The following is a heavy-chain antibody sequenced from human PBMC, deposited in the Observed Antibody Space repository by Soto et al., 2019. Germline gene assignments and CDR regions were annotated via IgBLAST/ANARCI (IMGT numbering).Heavy chain of an antibody. D-gene: IGHD5-18*01. CDR2: INPSGGST. Sequence: GASVKVSCKASGYTFTSYYMHWGRQAPGQGLEWMGIINPSGGSTSYAQEFQGRVTMTRDTSTSTVYMELSSLRSEDTAVYYCARVYPSDTRYGYVGNNWFDPWGQGTLVTVSS. J-gene: IGHJ5*02. V-gene: IGHV1-46*03. CDR1: GYTFTSYY. CDR3: ARVYPSDTRYGYVGNNWFDP.